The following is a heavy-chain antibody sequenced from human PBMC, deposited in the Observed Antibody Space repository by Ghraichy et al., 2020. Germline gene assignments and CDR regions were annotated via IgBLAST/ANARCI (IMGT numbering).Heavy chain of an antibody. V-gene: IGHV3-30*02. D-gene: IGHD3-3*01. CDR1: GFTFSSYG. CDR3: ASQYYDFWSGIYYYYGMDV. Sequence: GGSLRLSCAASGFTFSSYGMHWVRQAPGKGLEWVAFIRYDGSNKYYADSVKGRFTISRDNSKNTLYLQMNSLRAEDTAVYYCASQYYDFWSGIYYYYGMDVWGQGTTVTVSS. J-gene: IGHJ6*02. CDR2: IRYDGSNK.